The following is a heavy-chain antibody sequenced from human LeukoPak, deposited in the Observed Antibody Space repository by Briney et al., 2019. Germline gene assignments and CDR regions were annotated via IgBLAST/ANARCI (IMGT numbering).Heavy chain of an antibody. D-gene: IGHD4/OR15-4a*01. Sequence: PSETLSLTCAVSGGSISSSSYSCGWIRQPPGKGLEWSGSIYYSGSTYYNPSLKSRVTISVDTSKNQFSLKLSSVTAADTAVYYCVRHKSVGLTTYFDYWGQGTLVTVSS. V-gene: IGHV4-39*01. CDR1: GGSISSSSYS. J-gene: IGHJ4*02. CDR2: IYYSGST. CDR3: VRHKSVGLTTYFDY.